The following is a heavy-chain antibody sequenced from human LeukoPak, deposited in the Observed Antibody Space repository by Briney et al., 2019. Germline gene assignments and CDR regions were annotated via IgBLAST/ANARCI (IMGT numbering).Heavy chain of an antibody. V-gene: IGHV1-18*01. J-gene: IGHJ4*02. CDR2: IGAYNGNT. Sequence: ASVKVSCKASGYTFTSYGISWVRQAPGQGLEWMGWIGAYNGNTNYAQKLQGRVTMTTDTSTSTAYMELRSLRSDDTAVYYCARVTQYCSSTSCKLIDYWGQGTLVTVSS. D-gene: IGHD2-2*01. CDR1: GYTFTSYG. CDR3: ARVTQYCSSTSCKLIDY.